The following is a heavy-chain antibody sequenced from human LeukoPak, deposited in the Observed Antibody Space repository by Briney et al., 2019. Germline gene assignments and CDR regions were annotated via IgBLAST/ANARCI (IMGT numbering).Heavy chain of an antibody. Sequence: SETLSLTCTVSGYSISSGYYWGWIRQPPGKGLEWIGSIYHSGSTYYNPSLKSRVTISVDTSKNQFSLKLSSVTAADTAVYYCARVSPNTVTTLQYFDYWGQGTLVTVSS. V-gene: IGHV4-38-2*02. CDR1: GYSISSGYY. CDR2: IYHSGST. CDR3: ARVSPNTVTTLQYFDY. J-gene: IGHJ4*02. D-gene: IGHD4-17*01.